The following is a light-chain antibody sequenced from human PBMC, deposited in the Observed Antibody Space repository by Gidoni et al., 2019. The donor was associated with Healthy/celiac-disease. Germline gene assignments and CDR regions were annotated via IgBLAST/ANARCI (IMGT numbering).Light chain of an antibody. CDR2: AAS. CDR1: QGISNY. V-gene: IGKV1-27*01. Sequence: EIQMTQSPSSLSASVGDRVTNTCRASQGISNYLAWYQQKPGKVPKLLIYAASTWQSGVPSRFSGSVSGTDFTLTISSLHPEVVATYYCQKYNSAPLTFGGGTKVEIK. CDR3: QKYNSAPLT. J-gene: IGKJ4*01.